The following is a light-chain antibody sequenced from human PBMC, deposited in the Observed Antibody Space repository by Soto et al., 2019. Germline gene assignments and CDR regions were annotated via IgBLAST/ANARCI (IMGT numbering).Light chain of an antibody. CDR1: QSVSSN. CDR3: QQYNNWPGT. V-gene: IGKV3-15*01. J-gene: IGKJ2*01. CDR2: GAS. Sequence: EIVMTQSPATLSVSPGERATLSCRPSQSVSSNLAWYQQKPGQAPRLLIYGASTRATGIPARFSGSGSGTEFTLTISSLQSEDFAVYYCQQYNNWPGTFGQGTK.